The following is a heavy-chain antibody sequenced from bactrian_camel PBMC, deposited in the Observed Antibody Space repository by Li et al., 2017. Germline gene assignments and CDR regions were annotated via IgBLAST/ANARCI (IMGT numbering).Heavy chain of an antibody. D-gene: IGHD4*01. J-gene: IGHJ4*01. V-gene: IGHV3S40*01. CDR3: AGDFETPGSDYDGDYGDPPPPRMCESRCPRLQR. Sequence: VQLVESGGGSVQPGGSLRLSCAASGLAFTNCCMGWFRQAPGKEREAVASISTDGGSTDYAGSGGGRFTLTLDNAKNTVYLQMASLEPEDTAMYYCAGDFETPGSDYDGDYGDPPPPRMCESRCPRLQRLGPGDPGHRL. CDR2: ISTDGGST. CDR1: GLAFTNCC.